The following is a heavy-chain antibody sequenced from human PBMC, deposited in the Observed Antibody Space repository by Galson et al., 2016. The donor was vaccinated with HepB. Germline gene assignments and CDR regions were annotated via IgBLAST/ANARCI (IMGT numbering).Heavy chain of an antibody. V-gene: IGHV3-23*01. CDR2: ITSGGST. D-gene: IGHD1-26*01. CDR1: GFTFSSYA. Sequence: SLRLSCAASGFTFSSYAMTWVRQAPGKGLEWVSVITSGGSTYYAASVKGRFTISRDNAKNTLYLQMNSLRAEDTAVYYCARVLGSYQSFDYWGQGTLVTVSS. J-gene: IGHJ4*02. CDR3: ARVLGSYQSFDY.